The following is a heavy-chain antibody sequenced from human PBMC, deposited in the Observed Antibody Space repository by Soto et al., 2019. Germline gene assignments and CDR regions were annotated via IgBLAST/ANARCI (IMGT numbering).Heavy chain of an antibody. CDR1: GGTFSSYA. CDR3: ARGLKGKRELLRPDVNYYYGMDV. V-gene: IGHV1-69*13. Sequence: ASVKVSCTASGGTFSSYAISWVRQAPGQGLEWMGGIIPIFGTANYAQKFQGRVTITADESTSTAYMELSSLRSEDTAVYYCARGLKGKRELLRPDVNYYYGMDVWGQGTTVTVSS. D-gene: IGHD1-26*01. J-gene: IGHJ6*02. CDR2: IIPIFGTA.